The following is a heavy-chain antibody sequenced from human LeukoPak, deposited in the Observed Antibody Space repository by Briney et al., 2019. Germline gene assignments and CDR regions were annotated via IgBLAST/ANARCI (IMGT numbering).Heavy chain of an antibody. V-gene: IGHV3-30*18. D-gene: IGHD1-26*01. CDR1: GFIFSTYG. Sequence: PGGSLRLSCAASGFIFSTYGMHWVRQAPGKGLEWVAVISHDGSNKFYADSVKGRFTISRDNAKNSLYLQMNSLRAEDTAVYYCAKDLEGGSYYETDYWGQGTLVTVSS. CDR3: AKDLEGGSYYETDY. CDR2: ISHDGSNK. J-gene: IGHJ4*02.